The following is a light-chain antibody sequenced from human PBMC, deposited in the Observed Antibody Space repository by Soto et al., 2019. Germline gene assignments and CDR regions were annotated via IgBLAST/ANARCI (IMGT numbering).Light chain of an antibody. J-gene: IGLJ1*01. V-gene: IGLV2-14*01. CDR3: SSYTSSSTLDV. Sequence: QSVLTQPASVSGSPGQSITISCTGTSSDVGGYKYVSWYQQHPGKAPKLMIYEVSNRPSGVSNRFSGSKSGNTASLTISGLQAEDEADYYCSSYTSSSTLDVFGTGTKVTGL. CDR1: SSDVGGYKY. CDR2: EVS.